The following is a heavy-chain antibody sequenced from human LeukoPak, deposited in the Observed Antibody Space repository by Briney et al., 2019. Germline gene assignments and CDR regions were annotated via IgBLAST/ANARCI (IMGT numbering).Heavy chain of an antibody. Sequence: SETLSLTCTVSGGSISSYYWSWIRQPPGKGLEWIGYIYYSGSTNYNPSLKSRVTISVDTSKNQFSLKLSSVTAADTAVYYCARDLRSSSWYIAFDIWGQGTMVTVSS. CDR1: GGSISSYY. J-gene: IGHJ3*02. V-gene: IGHV4-59*01. D-gene: IGHD6-13*01. CDR3: ARDLRSSSWYIAFDI. CDR2: IYYSGST.